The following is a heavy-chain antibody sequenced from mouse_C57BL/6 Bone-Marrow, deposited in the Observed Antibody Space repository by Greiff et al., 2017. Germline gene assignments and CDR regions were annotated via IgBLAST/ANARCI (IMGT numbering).Heavy chain of an antibody. CDR3: TRGPGYYAMDH. J-gene: IGHJ4*01. V-gene: IGHV5-9-1*02. CDR2: ISSGGDYI. CDR1: GFTFSSYA. Sequence: EVHLVESGECLVKPGGSLKLCCAASGFTFSSYAMSWVRQTPEKRLEWVAYISSGGDYIYYADTVKGRFTISRDNARNTLYLQMSSLKSEDTAWYYCTRGPGYYAMDHSAEGTSVTVSS.